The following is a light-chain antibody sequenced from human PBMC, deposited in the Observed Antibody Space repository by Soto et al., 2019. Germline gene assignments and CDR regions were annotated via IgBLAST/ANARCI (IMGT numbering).Light chain of an antibody. CDR1: SSDVGGYNY. Sequence: QSALTQPPSASGSPGQSVTISCTGTSSDVGGYNYVSWYQQHPGKAPKLMIYEVNKRPSGVPDRFSGSKSGNTASLTVSGLQAEDEADYHCRSYAGSYNLGVFGGGTQLTVL. J-gene: IGLJ3*02. CDR2: EVN. V-gene: IGLV2-8*01. CDR3: RSYAGSYNLGV.